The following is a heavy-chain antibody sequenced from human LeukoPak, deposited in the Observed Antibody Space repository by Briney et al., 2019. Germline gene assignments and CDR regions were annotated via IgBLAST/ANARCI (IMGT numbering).Heavy chain of an antibody. CDR2: IYSGGST. J-gene: IGHJ4*02. CDR3: ARGGAVAAPWGFDY. V-gene: IGHV3-53*04. Sequence: GGSLRLSCAASGFTVSSNYMSWVRQAPGKGLEWVSVIYSGGSTYYADSVKGRFTISRHNSKNTLYLQMNSLRAEDTAVYYCARGGAVAAPWGFDYWGQGTLVTVSS. D-gene: IGHD6-19*01. CDR1: GFTVSSNY.